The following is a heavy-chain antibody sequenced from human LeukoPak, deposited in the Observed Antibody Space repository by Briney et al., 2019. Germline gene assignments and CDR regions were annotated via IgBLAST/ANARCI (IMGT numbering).Heavy chain of an antibody. CDR2: ITTSSSYM. Sequence: GGSLRLSCAASGFAFSAYNMNWGRRTPGKGLEWVSSITTSSSYMFYADSVRGRFTISRDNAENSLYLQMNSLRDEDTAVYYCARDPYSGGYGAYYYYYMDVWGKGTTVTVSS. CDR1: GFAFSAYN. J-gene: IGHJ6*03. D-gene: IGHD6-19*01. V-gene: IGHV3-21*01. CDR3: ARDPYSGGYGAYYYYYMDV.